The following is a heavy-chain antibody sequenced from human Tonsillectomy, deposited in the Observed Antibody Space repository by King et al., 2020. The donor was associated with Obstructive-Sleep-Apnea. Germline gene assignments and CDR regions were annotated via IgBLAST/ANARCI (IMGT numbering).Heavy chain of an antibody. D-gene: IGHD6-19*01. Sequence: VTLKESGPVLVKPTETLTLTCSVSGFSLNNARVAVCWIRQPPGKALEWLAHIFSNDEKYYSTPLKTRLTVSKDTTKSQVVLIMTNMDPVDTGTYYCARILGIAVSSDFDSWGQGTPVTVSS. J-gene: IGHJ4*02. CDR1: GFSLNNARVA. CDR2: IFSNDEK. CDR3: ARILGIAVSSDFDS. V-gene: IGHV2-26*01.